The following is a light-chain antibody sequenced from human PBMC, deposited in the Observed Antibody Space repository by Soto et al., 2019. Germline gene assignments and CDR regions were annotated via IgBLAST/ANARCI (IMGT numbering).Light chain of an antibody. V-gene: IGKV3-20*01. CDR1: QSVSSTS. J-gene: IGKJ5*01. CDR3: QQSSRSPVT. CDR2: GAS. Sequence: EIVLTQSPATLSLSPGERATLSCRASQSVSSTSLAWYQQKPGQAPRLLIHGASIRATGIPVRFSGSGSGTDFTLTISRLEPEDFAVYYCQQSSRSPVTFGQGTRLEIK.